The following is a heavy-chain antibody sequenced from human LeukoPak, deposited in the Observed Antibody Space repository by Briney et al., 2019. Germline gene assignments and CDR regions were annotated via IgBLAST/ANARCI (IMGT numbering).Heavy chain of an antibody. CDR1: VDSLNSSSYY. J-gene: IGHJ4*02. V-gene: IGHV4-39*07. D-gene: IGHD2-2*01. Sequence: SETLSLTCTVSVDSLNSSSYYWGWVRQPPARGRESNGKIYYGVNTYYNPSLKRRVTISVDTSKKQYSLKLSSVTAADTAMYYCAKYGVSYCFGTSCIPHWGQGTLVTVSS. CDR3: AKYGVSYCFGTSCIPH. CDR2: IYYGVNT.